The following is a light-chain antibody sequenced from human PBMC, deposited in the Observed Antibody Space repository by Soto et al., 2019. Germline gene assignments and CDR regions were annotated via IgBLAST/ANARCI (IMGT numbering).Light chain of an antibody. V-gene: IGKV3-15*01. CDR2: GAS. CDR1: QSINRN. CDR3: QQYNKGPVT. Sequence: EIVMTQSPVTLSVSPGERATLSCRASQSINRNVAWYQQKLGQAPRLLNYGASTRATGIAARFSGSGSGTEFTLTISSLESEDFGIYYCQQYNKGPVTFGQGTKVDIK. J-gene: IGKJ1*01.